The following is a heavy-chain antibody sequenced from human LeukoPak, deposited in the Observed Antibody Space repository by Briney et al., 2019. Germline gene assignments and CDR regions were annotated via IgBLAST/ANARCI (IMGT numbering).Heavy chain of an antibody. CDR2: ISSSSIYI. D-gene: IGHD4-17*01. CDR3: ARDRLRTTVTTYYYYGMDV. V-gene: IGHV3-21*01. J-gene: IGHJ6*02. CDR1: GFTFSSYS. Sequence: GGSLRLSCAASGFTFSSYSMNWVRQAPGKGLEWASSISSSSIYIYYADSVKGRFTISRDNAKNSLYLQMNSLRAEDTAVYYCARDRLRTTVTTYYYYGMDVWGQGTTVTVSS.